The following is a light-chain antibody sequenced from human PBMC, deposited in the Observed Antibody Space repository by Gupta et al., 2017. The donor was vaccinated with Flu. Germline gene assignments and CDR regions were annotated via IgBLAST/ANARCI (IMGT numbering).Light chain of an antibody. J-gene: IGKJ4*01. CDR3: QQYDNWPLT. CDR1: QSVSSN. CDR2: GAS. V-gene: IGKV3-15*01. Sequence: EIVMTQSPVTLSVSPGERATLSCRASQSVSSNLAWYQQRPGQAPRLLIYGASTTATGVPATFSGSGSGTEFTLTISSLQSEDFAVYYCQQYDNWPLTFGGGTKVESK.